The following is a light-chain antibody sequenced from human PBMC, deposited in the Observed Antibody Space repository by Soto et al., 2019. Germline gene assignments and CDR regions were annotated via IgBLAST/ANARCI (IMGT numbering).Light chain of an antibody. V-gene: IGLV2-14*01. CDR3: SSYTNNQRL. CDR1: SSDVGGHNY. CDR2: EVN. Sequence: QSVLTQPASVSGSPGQSITISCTGTSSDVGGHNYVSWYQQHPGKAPKLMIYEVNNRPSGVSNRFSGSKSGNTASLTISGLQAEDEADYYCSSYTNNQRLFGGGTKLTVL. J-gene: IGLJ3*02.